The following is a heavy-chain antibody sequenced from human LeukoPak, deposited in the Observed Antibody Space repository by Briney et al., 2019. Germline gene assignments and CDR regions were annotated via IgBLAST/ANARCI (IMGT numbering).Heavy chain of an antibody. D-gene: IGHD5-12*01. V-gene: IGHV6-1*01. CDR3: ARDGYSGYGGDYYGMDV. CDR1: GGSVSSNSAA. J-gene: IGHJ6*02. Sequence: SQTLSLTCAISGGSVSSNSAAWNWIRQSPSRGLEWLGRTYYRSKWHNDYAVSVKSRITINPDTSKNQFSLQLNSVTPEDTAVYYCARDGYSGYGGDYYGMDVWGQGTTVTVSS. CDR2: TYYRSKWHN.